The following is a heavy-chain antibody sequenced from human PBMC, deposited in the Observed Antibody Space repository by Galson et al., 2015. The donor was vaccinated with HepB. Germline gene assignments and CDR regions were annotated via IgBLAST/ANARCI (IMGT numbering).Heavy chain of an antibody. CDR2: TYYRSKWYN. CDR1: GDSVSSNSAA. V-gene: IGHV6-1*01. CDR3: ARARNNWGVETLFDY. Sequence: CAISGDSVSSNSAAWNWIRQSPSRGLEWLGRTYYRSKWYNDYAVSVKSRITINPDTSKNQFSLQLNSVTPEDTAVYYCARARNNWGVETLFDYWGQGTLVTVSS. D-gene: IGHD7-27*01. J-gene: IGHJ4*02.